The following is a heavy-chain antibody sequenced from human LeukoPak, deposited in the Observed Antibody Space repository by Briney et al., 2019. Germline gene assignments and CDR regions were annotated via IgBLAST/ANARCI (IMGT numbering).Heavy chain of an antibody. J-gene: IGHJ4*02. D-gene: IGHD3-3*01. Sequence: PGGSLRLSCAASGFTFDDYGMSWVRQAPGEGMEWVSGINWNGGSTGYADSVKGRFTISRDNAKNSLYLQMNSLRAEDTALYLCARDQYYDFWSGYQYYFDYWGQGTLVTVSS. CDR1: GFTFDDYG. CDR2: INWNGGST. V-gene: IGHV3-20*01. CDR3: ARDQYYDFWSGYQYYFDY.